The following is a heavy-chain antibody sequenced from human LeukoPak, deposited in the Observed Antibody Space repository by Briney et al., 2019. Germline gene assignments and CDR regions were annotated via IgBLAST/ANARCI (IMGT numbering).Heavy chain of an antibody. V-gene: IGHV3-23*01. CDR2: SGTNT. J-gene: IGHJ4*02. CDR3: ARDKWLDY. D-gene: IGHD2-8*01. CDR1: GFTFTSYP. Sequence: PGGSLRLSCAASGFTFTSYPMIWVRRAPGKGLEWVSTSGTNTYYADSVKGRFTISRDNSKNTLFLQMNSLRAEDTAVYHCARDKWLDYWGQGTLVTVSS.